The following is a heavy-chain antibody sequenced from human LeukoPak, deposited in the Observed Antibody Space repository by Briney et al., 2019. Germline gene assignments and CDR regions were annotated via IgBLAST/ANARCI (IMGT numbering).Heavy chain of an antibody. V-gene: IGHV3-30*18. Sequence: PGGSLRLSCAASGFTFSSYGMHWVRQAPGKGLEWVAVISYDGSNKYYADSVKGRFTISRDNSKNTLYLQMNSLRAEDTAVYYCAKVPSSTSAYYYYGMDVWGQGTTVTVSS. J-gene: IGHJ6*02. CDR3: AKVPSSTSAYYYYGMDV. CDR1: GFTFSSYG. CDR2: ISYDGSNK. D-gene: IGHD2-2*01.